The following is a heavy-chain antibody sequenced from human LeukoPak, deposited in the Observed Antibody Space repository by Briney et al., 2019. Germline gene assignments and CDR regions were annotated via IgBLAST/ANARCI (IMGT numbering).Heavy chain of an antibody. Sequence: PGGSLRLSCAASGFTFSSHSMNWVRQAPGKGLEWVSYISSSNIIIHYADSVKGRFTISRDDAKNSLYLQMNSLRAEDTAVYYCTKVPRQRDNWFDPWGQGTLVTVSS. CDR1: GFTFSSHS. CDR2: ISSSNIII. CDR3: TKVPRQRDNWFDP. D-gene: IGHD6-25*01. V-gene: IGHV3-48*01. J-gene: IGHJ5*02.